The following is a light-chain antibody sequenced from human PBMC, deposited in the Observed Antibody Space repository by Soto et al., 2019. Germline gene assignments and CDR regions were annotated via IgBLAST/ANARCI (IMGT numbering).Light chain of an antibody. CDR2: RNN. CDR1: SSNIGSNY. J-gene: IGLJ2*01. V-gene: IGLV1-47*01. Sequence: QSVLTQPPSASVTPGQRVTSSCSGSSSNIGSNYVYWYQQLPRTAPKLLIYRNNQRPSGVPDRFSGSKSGTSSSLAISGLRSEDEADYYCAAWDDSLSGPEVFGGGTKLTVL. CDR3: AAWDDSLSGPEV.